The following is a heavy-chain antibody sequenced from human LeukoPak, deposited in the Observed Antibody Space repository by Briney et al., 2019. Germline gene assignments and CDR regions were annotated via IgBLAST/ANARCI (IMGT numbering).Heavy chain of an antibody. Sequence: GGSLRLSCAASGFTFSSYGMHWVRQAPGKGLEWVAVIWYDGSNKYYADSVKGRFTISRDNSKNTLYLQMNSLRAEDTAVYYCVWFGELVSDYWGQGTLVTVSS. CDR3: VWFGELVSDY. D-gene: IGHD3-10*01. V-gene: IGHV3-33*01. J-gene: IGHJ4*02. CDR2: IWYDGSNK. CDR1: GFTFSSYG.